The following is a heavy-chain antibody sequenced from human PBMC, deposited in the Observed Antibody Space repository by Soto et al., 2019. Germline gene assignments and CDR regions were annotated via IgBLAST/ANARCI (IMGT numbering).Heavy chain of an antibody. V-gene: IGHV3-11*05. CDR3: VRGGGGGLFAP. CDR2: ISPGSRYP. J-gene: IGHJ5*02. Sequence: VGSLRLSCAFSGFTFGDAYMSWILHAPGKGLESLSYISPGSRYPAFADAVKDRFTTSRDNAKRSLYLHIMNLTAEHTPMYYGVRGGGGGLFAPWGQGTMVPVS. D-gene: IGHD2-15*01. CDR1: GFTFGDAY.